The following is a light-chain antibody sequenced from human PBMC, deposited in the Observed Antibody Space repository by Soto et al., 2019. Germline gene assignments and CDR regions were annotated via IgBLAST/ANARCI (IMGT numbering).Light chain of an antibody. CDR2: WAS. CDR3: QQYYSSPIT. Sequence: DIVMTQSPDSLAVSLGERATINCKSSQSVLYSSNNKNYLAWYQQKPGQPPKLLIYWASTRESGVPGRFSGRGAATEFPPTNSSLAAEGVGGYYCQQYYSSPITFGQGTRLEIK. V-gene: IGKV4-1*01. CDR1: QSVLYSSNNKNY. J-gene: IGKJ5*01.